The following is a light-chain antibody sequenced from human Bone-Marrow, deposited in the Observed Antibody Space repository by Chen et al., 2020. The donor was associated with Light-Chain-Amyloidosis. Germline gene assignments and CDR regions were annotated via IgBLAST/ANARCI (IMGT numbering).Light chain of an antibody. CDR3: CSYAGSWV. J-gene: IGLJ3*02. CDR2: DVS. Sequence: QTALTQPRAGSGSPGQSAPNSCTGTSSDVGGYNHVSWYQQHPGKAPKRMIYDVSKRPSGVPDRFSGSKSVNTASLTVSGLQAEDEADYYCCSYAGSWVFGGGTKLTVL. CDR1: SSDVGGYNH. V-gene: IGLV2-11*01.